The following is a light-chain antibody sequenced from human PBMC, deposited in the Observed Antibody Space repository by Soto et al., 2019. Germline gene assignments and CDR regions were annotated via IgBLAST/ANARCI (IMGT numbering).Light chain of an antibody. CDR2: SNN. Sequence: QSVLTQPPSASGTPGQRVTISCSGRSANIGNNFVCWYQQLPGTAPKLLIYSNNQRPSGVPDRISGSKSGTSASLAISGLRSEDEGDYYCVSWDDSLSGLVFGTGTKLTVL. V-gene: IGLV1-47*02. CDR1: SANIGNNF. J-gene: IGLJ1*01. CDR3: VSWDDSLSGLV.